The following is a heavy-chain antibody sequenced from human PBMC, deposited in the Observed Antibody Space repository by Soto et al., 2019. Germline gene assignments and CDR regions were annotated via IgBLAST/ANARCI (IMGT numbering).Heavy chain of an antibody. D-gene: IGHD2-2*01. CDR1: SGSFSGYY. CDR2: IYYSGST. J-gene: IGHJ6*02. CDR3: ARHVPYCSDTSHCAYGMDV. V-gene: IGHV4-59*08. Sequence: PSDTLSLTFDVYSGSFSGYYCIWIRPPPLNWLEWIGYIYYSGSTNYNPSLKSRVTISVDTSKNQFSLKLSSVTAADTAVYYCARHVPYCSDTSHCAYGMDVWGQGTTVTVSS.